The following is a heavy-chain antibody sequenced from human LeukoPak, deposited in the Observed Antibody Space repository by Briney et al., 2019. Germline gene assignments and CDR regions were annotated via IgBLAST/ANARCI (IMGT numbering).Heavy chain of an antibody. CDR1: GGSISSYY. D-gene: IGHD5-18*01. J-gene: IGHJ4*02. CDR3: ARGPWPSGYSYGYYFDY. V-gene: IGHV4-59*01. Sequence: SETLSLTCTVSGGSISSYYWSRIRQPPGKGLEWIGYIYYSGSTNYNPSLKSRVTISVDTSKNQFSLKLSSVTAADTAVYYCARGPWPSGYSYGYYFDYWGQGTLVTVSS. CDR2: IYYSGST.